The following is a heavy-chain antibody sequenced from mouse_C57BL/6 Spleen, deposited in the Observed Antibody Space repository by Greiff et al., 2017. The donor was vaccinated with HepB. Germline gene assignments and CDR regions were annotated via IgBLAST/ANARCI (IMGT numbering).Heavy chain of an antibody. D-gene: IGHD2-1*01. CDR3: ARRRIIYSDFDY. Sequence: VQLQQSGPELVKPGASVKISCKASGYTFTDYYMNWVKQSHGKSLEWIGDINPNNGGTSYNQKFKGKATLTVDKSSSTAYMELRSLTSEDSAVYYCARRRIIYSDFDYWGQGTTLTVSS. CDR2: INPNNGGT. CDR1: GYTFTDYY. J-gene: IGHJ2*01. V-gene: IGHV1-26*01.